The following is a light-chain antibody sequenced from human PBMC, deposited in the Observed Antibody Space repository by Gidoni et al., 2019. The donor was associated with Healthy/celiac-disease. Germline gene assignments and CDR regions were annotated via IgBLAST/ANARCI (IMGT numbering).Light chain of an antibody. CDR1: QGISSY. CDR2: AAS. Sequence: ASRMTQSPSSLSASTGDRVTITCRASQGISSYLAWYQQKPGKAPKLLIYAASTLQSGVPSRFSGSGSGTDFTLTISCLQSEDFATYYCQQYYSYPLTFGGXTKVEIK. V-gene: IGKV1-8*01. CDR3: QQYYSYPLT. J-gene: IGKJ4*01.